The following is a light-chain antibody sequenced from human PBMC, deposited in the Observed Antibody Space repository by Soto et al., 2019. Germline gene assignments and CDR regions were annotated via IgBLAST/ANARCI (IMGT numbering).Light chain of an antibody. J-gene: IGKJ1*01. CDR2: AAS. V-gene: IGKV1-39*01. Sequence: IQMNQSPASLSASVGDRVTITCRASQSISSYLNWYQQKPGKAPKLLIFAASSLQSGVPSRFSGSRSGPDFTLTISSLQPEDFATYYCQQSYSSPPTFGQGT. CDR3: QQSYSSPPT. CDR1: QSISSY.